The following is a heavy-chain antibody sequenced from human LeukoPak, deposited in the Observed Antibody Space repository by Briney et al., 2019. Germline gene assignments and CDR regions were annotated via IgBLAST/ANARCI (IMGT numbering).Heavy chain of an antibody. V-gene: IGHV4-34*01. CDR3: ARGLAGFDY. J-gene: IGHJ4*02. Sequence: SETLSLTCAVYGGSFSGYYWSWIRQPPGKGLEWIGEINHSGSTNYNPSLKGRVTISVDTSKNQFSLKLSSVTAADTAVYYCARGLAGFDYWGQGTLVTVSS. CDR2: INHSGST. CDR1: GGSFSGYY. D-gene: IGHD2-15*01.